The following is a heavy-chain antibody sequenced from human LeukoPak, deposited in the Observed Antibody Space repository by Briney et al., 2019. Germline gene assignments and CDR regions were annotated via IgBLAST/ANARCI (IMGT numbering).Heavy chain of an antibody. CDR2: ISSRSKYT. J-gene: IGHJ4*02. CDR3: AKDLYGSGTNGYFDY. CDR1: GFTFSDHY. D-gene: IGHD3-10*01. Sequence: GGSLRLSCAASGFTFSDHYMSWIRQAPGKGLEWVSYISSRSKYTYYADSVEGRFTISRDKSKNMLYLQMNSLRAEDTAVYYCAKDLYGSGTNGYFDYWGQGTLVIVSS. V-gene: IGHV3-11*05.